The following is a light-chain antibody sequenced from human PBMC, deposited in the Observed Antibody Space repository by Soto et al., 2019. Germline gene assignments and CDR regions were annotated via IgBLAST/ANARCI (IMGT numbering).Light chain of an antibody. V-gene: IGLV2-14*01. CDR2: EVS. CDR3: SSYSSGSTLYV. J-gene: IGLJ1*01. CDR1: ASDLGYYNY. Sequence: QSGLTQPASVSGSPGQSITISCTGTASDLGYYNYVAWYQHHPGKAPKLMIYEVSDRPSGVSNRFSGSKSGYTASLTISGLQAEDEADYYCSSYSSGSTLYVFGTGTKVTVL.